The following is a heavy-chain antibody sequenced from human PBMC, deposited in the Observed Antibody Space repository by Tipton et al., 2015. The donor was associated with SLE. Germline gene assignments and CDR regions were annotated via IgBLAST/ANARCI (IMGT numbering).Heavy chain of an antibody. CDR1: GFTFRSYD. CDR3: ARVLEHDTTGYRDY. V-gene: IGHV3-13*01. D-gene: IGHD3-9*01. Sequence: SLRLSCAASGFTFRSYDMHWVRQVPGKGLEWVSGVRFAGDTDYAPSVKGRFTISRDDSKNTLYLQLNSLRSEDTAVYYCARVLEHDTTGYRDYWGQGTLVTVSS. CDR2: VRFAGDT. J-gene: IGHJ4*02.